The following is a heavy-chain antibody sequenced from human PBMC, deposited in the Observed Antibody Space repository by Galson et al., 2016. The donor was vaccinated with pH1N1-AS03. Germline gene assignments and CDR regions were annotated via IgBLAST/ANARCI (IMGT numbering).Heavy chain of an antibody. Sequence: TLSLTCEVSGYSIRSDYYWGWIRQPPGKGLEWIGSVHHSGATWHNPSLKSRVTISVDTSKNQFSLRVNPVTVADTAVYYCAAPGGGSYSYWGQGKLVTVSS. D-gene: IGHD2-21*01. CDR2: VHHSGAT. CDR1: GYSIRSDYY. V-gene: IGHV4-38-2*01. CDR3: AAPGGGSYSY. J-gene: IGHJ4*02.